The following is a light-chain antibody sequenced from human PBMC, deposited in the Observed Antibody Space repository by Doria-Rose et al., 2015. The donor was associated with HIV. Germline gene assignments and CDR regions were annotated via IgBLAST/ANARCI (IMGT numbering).Light chain of an antibody. J-gene: IGKJ2*01. V-gene: IGKV3-15*01. Sequence: TQSPATLSVSPGERATLSCRASQGIGSDLAWYLQKPGQAPRLLIYRASIRATGIPPRFTGGGSGTEFTLTISSLQSEDFAVYFCQQYSQWPPYTFGQGAKLEVK. CDR3: QQYSQWPPYT. CDR1: QGIGSD. CDR2: RAS.